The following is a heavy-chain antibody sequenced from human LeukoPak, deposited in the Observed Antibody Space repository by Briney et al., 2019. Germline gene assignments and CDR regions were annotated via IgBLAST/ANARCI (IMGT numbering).Heavy chain of an antibody. CDR1: GFSFSNYN. J-gene: IGHJ4*02. D-gene: IGHD2-15*01. V-gene: IGHV3-21*01. CDR2: ITSSSTYI. Sequence: GGSLRLSCVASGFSFSNYNMNWVHQAPGKGLEWVSSITSSSTYIYHADSVKGRFTISRDNAKNSVYLQMNSLRVEDTALYYCARVLRDYYFDSWGQGTLVSVSS. CDR3: ARVLRDYYFDS.